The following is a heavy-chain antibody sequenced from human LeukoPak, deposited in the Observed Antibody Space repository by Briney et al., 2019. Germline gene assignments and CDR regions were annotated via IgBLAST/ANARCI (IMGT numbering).Heavy chain of an antibody. V-gene: IGHV3-74*01. Sequence: GGSLRLSCAASGFTVSSNYMSWVRQAPGKGLVWVSRINSDGSSTSYADSVKGRFTISRDNAKNTLYLQMNSLRAEDTAVYYCARRVVVPAAPYYFDYWGQGTLVTVSS. CDR2: INSDGSST. CDR3: ARRVVVPAAPYYFDY. J-gene: IGHJ4*02. D-gene: IGHD2-2*01. CDR1: GFTVSSNY.